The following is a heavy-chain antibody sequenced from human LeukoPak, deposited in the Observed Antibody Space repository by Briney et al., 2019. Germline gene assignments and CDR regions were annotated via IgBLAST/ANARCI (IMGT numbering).Heavy chain of an antibody. CDR2: INHSGST. CDR3: ARGKGPSHIAAAGIQAYYYYYYGMDV. J-gene: IGHJ6*02. D-gene: IGHD6-13*01. CDR1: GGSFSGYY. V-gene: IGHV4-34*01. Sequence: SETLSLTCAVYGGSFSGYYWSWIRQPPGKGLEWIGEINHSGSTNYNPSLKGRVPISVDTSKNQFSLKLSSVTAADTAVYYCARGKGPSHIAAAGIQAYYYYYYGMDVWGQGTTVTVSS.